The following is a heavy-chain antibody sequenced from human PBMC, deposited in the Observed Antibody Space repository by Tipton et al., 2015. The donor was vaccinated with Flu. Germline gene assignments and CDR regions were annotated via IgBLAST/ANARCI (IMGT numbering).Heavy chain of an antibody. CDR2: VSRPGST. D-gene: IGHD7-27*01. CDR3: ARVVMGGPYWGYSDY. J-gene: IGHJ4*02. CDR1: GDSISSDYY. V-gene: IGHV4-38-2*01. Sequence: TLSLTCAVSGDSISSDYYWGWIRQFPGKGLEWIGTVSRPGSTVYNPSLKSRVTISVDTSKNQFSLKLSSVTAADTAVYYCARVVMGGPYWGYSDYWGQGTLVTVSS.